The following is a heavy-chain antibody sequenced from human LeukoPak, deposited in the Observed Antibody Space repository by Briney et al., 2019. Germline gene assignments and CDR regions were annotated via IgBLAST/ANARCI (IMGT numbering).Heavy chain of an antibody. CDR3: ARDTSWGAIS. D-gene: IGHD3-16*01. J-gene: IGHJ5*02. CDR2: IYYSGST. CDR1: GGSISSSSYY. Sequence: PSETLSLTCTVSGGSISSSSYYWGWIRQPPGKGLEWIGSIYYSGSTYYNPSLKSRVTISVDTSKNQFSLKLSSVTAADTAVYYCARDTSWGAISWGQGTLVTVSS. V-gene: IGHV4-39*07.